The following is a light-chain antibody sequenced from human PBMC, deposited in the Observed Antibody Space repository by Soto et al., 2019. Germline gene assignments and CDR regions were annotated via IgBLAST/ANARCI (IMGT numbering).Light chain of an antibody. J-gene: IGLJ1*01. CDR2: DVT. CDR1: SSDVGGYNY. CDR3: CSYTTSNTRQIV. Sequence: QSVLTQPASVSGSPGQSITISCTGTSSDVGGYNYVSWYQQQPGKAPKFMIYDVTNRPSGVSNRFSGSKSGNTASLTISGLQAEDEADYYCCSYTTSNTRQIVFGTGTKLTVI. V-gene: IGLV2-14*01.